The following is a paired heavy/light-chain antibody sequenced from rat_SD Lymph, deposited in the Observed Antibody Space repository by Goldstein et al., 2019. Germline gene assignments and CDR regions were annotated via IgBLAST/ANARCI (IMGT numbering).Light chain of an antibody. CDR3: GQGTQYPRT. Sequence: DVVMTQTPVSLSVSLGGQVSISCRSSQSLVHNNGNTYLSWYLQKPGQSPQLLIYKVSNRFSGISDRFSGSGSGTDFTLKISRVEPDDLGVYYCGQGTQYPRTFGGGTKLELK. CDR2: KVS. J-gene: IGKJ1*01. CDR1: QSLVHNNGNTY. V-gene: IGKV1S21*01.
Heavy chain of an antibody. CDR2: ISSSSSYI. D-gene: IGHD4-3*01. CDR3: ARIGTFFDY. Sequence: EVQLVESGGGLVQPGRSLKLSCLASGFTFSNYGMNWIRQAPGKGLEWVASISSSSSYIYYADTVKGRFTISRDNAKNTLYLQMTSLRSEDTALYYCARIGTFFDYWGQGVMVTVSS. CDR1: GFTFSNYG. V-gene: IGHV5-34*01. J-gene: IGHJ2*01.